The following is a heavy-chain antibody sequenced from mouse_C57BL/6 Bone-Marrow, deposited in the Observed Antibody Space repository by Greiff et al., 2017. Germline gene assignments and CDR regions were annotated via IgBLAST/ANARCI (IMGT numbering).Heavy chain of an antibody. CDR2: ISYDGSN. CDR1: GYSITSGYY. CDR3: ARDYGSSLNYYFDY. V-gene: IGHV3-6*01. Sequence: EVQLQESGPGLVKPSQSLSLPCSVTGYSITSGYYWNWIRQFPGNKLEWMGYISYDGSNNYNPSLKNRISITRDTSKNQFFLKLNSVTTEDTATYFCARDYGSSLNYYFDYWGQGTTLTVSS. D-gene: IGHD1-1*01. J-gene: IGHJ2*01.